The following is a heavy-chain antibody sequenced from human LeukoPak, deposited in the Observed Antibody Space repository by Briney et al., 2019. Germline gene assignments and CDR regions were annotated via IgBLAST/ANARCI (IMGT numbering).Heavy chain of an antibody. Sequence: ASVKVSCKASGYTFTSYAMHWVRQAPGQRLEWMGWINAGNGNTKYSRKFQGRVTITRDTSASTAYMELSSLRSEDTAVYYCARADSSGWEGTFDYWGQGTLVTVSS. CDR2: INAGNGNT. J-gene: IGHJ4*02. CDR3: ARADSSGWEGTFDY. D-gene: IGHD6-19*01. CDR1: GYTFTSYA. V-gene: IGHV1-3*01.